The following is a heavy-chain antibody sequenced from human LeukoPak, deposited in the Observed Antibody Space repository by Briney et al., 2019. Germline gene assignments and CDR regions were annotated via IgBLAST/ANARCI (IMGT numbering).Heavy chain of an antibody. V-gene: IGHV5-51*01. CDR1: GYSFTNYW. CDR3: AREGNYNVLTGYYHYFDC. CDR2: IYPGDSDT. Sequence: GESLKTSCKGSGYSFTNYWIGWVRQMPGKGLEWMGIIYPGDSDTRYSPSFRGQVTISADKSIGTAYLQWSSLKASDTAMYYCAREGNYNVLTGYYHYFDCWGQGTLVTVSS. D-gene: IGHD3-9*01. J-gene: IGHJ4*02.